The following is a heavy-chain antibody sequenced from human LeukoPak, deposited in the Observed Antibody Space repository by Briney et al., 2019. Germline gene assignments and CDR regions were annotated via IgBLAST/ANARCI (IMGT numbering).Heavy chain of an antibody. CDR2: IGSSGTTT. CDR1: GFPFSFYE. J-gene: IGHJ4*02. Sequence: GGSLRLSCAVSGFPFSFYEMNWVRQAPGKGLEWVSNIGSSGTTTYYADSEKGRFSISRDNAKNSLYLRMNSLRVEDTAVYYCALLAVASDFDYWGQGALVTVSS. D-gene: IGHD6-19*01. CDR3: ALLAVASDFDY. V-gene: IGHV3-48*03.